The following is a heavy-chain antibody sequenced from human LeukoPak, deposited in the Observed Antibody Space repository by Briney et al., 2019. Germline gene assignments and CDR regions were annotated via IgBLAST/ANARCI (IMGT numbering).Heavy chain of an antibody. CDR3: ARGTDGNWNTLDY. D-gene: IGHD1/OR15-1a*01. CDR2: IYHSGST. Sequence: PSETLSLTCTVSGGSISSYYWSWIRQPPGKGLEWIGYIYHSGSTYYNPSLKSRVTISVDRSKNQFSLKLSSVTAADTAVYYCARGTDGNWNTLDYWGQGTLVTVSS. CDR1: GGSISSYY. J-gene: IGHJ4*02. V-gene: IGHV4-59*12.